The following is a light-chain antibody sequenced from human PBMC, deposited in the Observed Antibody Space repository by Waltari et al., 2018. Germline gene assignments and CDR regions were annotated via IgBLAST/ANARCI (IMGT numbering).Light chain of an antibody. Sequence: DVVMTQTPLSSPVTLGQPASISCRSSQSLVHRDGSTYFSWLQQRPGQPPRLLIYKISNRFSGVPDRFSGSGAETDFILTISRVEPEDVGIYYCMQSTHLPWTFGQGTKVEIK. CDR3: MQSTHLPWT. V-gene: IGKV2-24*01. CDR2: KIS. J-gene: IGKJ1*01. CDR1: QSLVHRDGSTY.